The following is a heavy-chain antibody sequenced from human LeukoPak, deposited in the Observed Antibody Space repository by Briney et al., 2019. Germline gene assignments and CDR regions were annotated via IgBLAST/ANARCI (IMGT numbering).Heavy chain of an antibody. CDR2: ISYDGSNK. D-gene: IGHD6-13*01. J-gene: IGHJ4*02. CDR1: GFTFSYHW. V-gene: IGHV3-30*03. CDR3: AIAAPTHVEY. Sequence: GGSLTLSCAASGFTFSYHWMTWVRQAPGKGLEWVALISYDGSNKYYADSVKGRFTISRDNSKSTLYLQMNSLRTDDTAVYYCAIAAPTHVEYWGQGTLVTVSS.